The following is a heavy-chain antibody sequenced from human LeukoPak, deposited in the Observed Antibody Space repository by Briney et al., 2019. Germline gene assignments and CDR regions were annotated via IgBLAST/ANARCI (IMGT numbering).Heavy chain of an antibody. CDR3: AGLKRDSSGYLFDY. Sequence: KASETLSLTCTVSGGSISSYYWSWIRQPPGKGLEWIGYIYYSGSTNYNPSLKSRVTISVDTSKNQFSLKLSSVTAADTAVYYRAGLKRDSSGYLFDYWGQGTLVTVSS. D-gene: IGHD3-22*01. CDR1: GGSISSYY. J-gene: IGHJ4*02. V-gene: IGHV4-59*01. CDR2: IYYSGST.